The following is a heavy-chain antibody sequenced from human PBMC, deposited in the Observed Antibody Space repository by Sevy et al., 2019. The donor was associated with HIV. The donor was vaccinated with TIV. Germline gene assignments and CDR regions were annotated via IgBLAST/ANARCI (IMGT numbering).Heavy chain of an antibody. CDR2: ISGYNGNT. V-gene: IGHV1-18*01. D-gene: IGHD3-22*01. Sequence: ASVKVSCKASGYTFTNYGITWVRQAPGQGLEWMGWISGYNGNTNYAQKLQGRVTMTTDTSTSTAYMELRSLRSDDTAVYYCARDESCSRIVVDLDYWGQGTLVTVSS. CDR3: ARDESCSRIVVDLDY. J-gene: IGHJ4*02. CDR1: GYTFTNYG.